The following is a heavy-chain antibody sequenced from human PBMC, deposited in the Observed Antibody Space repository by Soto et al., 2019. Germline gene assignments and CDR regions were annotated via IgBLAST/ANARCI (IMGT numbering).Heavy chain of an antibody. V-gene: IGHV4-31*03. CDR3: ARGFGTYYYDSSGYYFDY. Sequence: PSETLSLTCTVSGGSISSGGYYWSWIRQHPGKGLEWIGYIYYSGSTNYNPSLKSRVTISVDTSKNQFSLKLSSVTAADTAVYYCARGFGTYYYDSSGYYFDYWGQGTLVTVSS. D-gene: IGHD3-22*01. CDR2: IYYSGST. J-gene: IGHJ4*02. CDR1: GGSISSGGYY.